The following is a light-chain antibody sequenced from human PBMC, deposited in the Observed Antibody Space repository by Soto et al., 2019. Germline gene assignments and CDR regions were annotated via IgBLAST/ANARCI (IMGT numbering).Light chain of an antibody. V-gene: IGLV4-69*01. CDR2: VNNDGSH. J-gene: IGLJ2*01. Sequence: QLVLTQSPSASASLGASVKLTCTLSSGHSRNAIAWHQQLPQKGPRYLMKVNNDGSHTKGAGIPDRFSGSSSGAERYLIITSLQSDDGADYHCQNWETGSVIFGGGTQLTVL. CDR1: SGHSRNA. CDR3: QNWETGSVI.